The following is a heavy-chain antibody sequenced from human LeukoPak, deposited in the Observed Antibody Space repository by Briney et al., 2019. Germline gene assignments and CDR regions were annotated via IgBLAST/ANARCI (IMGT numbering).Heavy chain of an antibody. CDR2: LTDSGDAT. V-gene: IGHV3-23*01. J-gene: IGHJ5*02. Sequence: PGGSLRLSCAVSGFTFSHYAMSWVRQAPGTGLEWVGSLTDSGDATYYADSVKGRLTISRDNSSSTLYLHISGLRDEDTAVYYCARGYSHSSGGWLDPWGQGTLVTVSS. CDR3: ARGYSHSSGGWLDP. CDR1: GFTFSHYA. D-gene: IGHD5-12*01.